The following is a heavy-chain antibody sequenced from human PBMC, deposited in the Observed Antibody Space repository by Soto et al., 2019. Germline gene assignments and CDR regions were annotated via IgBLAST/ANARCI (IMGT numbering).Heavy chain of an antibody. J-gene: IGHJ4*02. V-gene: IGHV1-69*12. CDR1: GGTFSSYA. Sequence: QVQLVQSGAEVKKPGSSVKVSCKASGGTFSSYAISWVRQAPGQGLEWMGGIIPIFGTANYAQKFQGRVTITAAASTSTAYMVPRSLRSEDTSVYYCATVRVRFLEWLGSEGWGQGTLVTVSS. CDR3: ATVRVRFLEWLGSEG. CDR2: IIPIFGTA. D-gene: IGHD3-3*01.